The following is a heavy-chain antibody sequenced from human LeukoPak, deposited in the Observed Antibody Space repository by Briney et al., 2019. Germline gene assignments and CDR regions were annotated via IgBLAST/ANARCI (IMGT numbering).Heavy chain of an antibody. CDR3: ARDDGTGTNHAGWAFDI. V-gene: IGHV3-7*01. D-gene: IGHD1-1*01. J-gene: IGHJ3*02. Sequence: GGSLRLSCAASGFTFSSYWMSWVRQAPGKGLEWVANIKQEGSEKYYVDSVKGRFTISRDNAKNSLYLQMNSLRAEDTAVYYCARDDGTGTNHAGWAFDIWGQGTMVTVSS. CDR1: GFTFSSYW. CDR2: IKQEGSEK.